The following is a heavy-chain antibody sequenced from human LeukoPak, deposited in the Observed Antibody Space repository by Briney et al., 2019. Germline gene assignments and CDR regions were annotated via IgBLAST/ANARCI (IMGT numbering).Heavy chain of an antibody. V-gene: IGHV4-30-4*01. Sequence: SETLSLTCTVSGGSISSGDYYWSWIRQPPGKGLEWIGYIYYSGSTYYDPSLKSRVTISVDTSKNQFSLKLSSVTAADTAVYYCARGSMSYYDSSGYSEFDYWGQGTLVTVSS. J-gene: IGHJ4*02. CDR2: IYYSGST. CDR3: ARGSMSYYDSSGYSEFDY. D-gene: IGHD3-22*01. CDR1: GGSISSGDYY.